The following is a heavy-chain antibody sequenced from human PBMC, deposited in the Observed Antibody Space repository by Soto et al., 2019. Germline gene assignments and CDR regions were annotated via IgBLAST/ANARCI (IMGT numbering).Heavy chain of an antibody. J-gene: IGHJ4*02. CDR2: IKQDGSYK. Sequence: GSLRLACTSSGFTLSSYWMSWVRQAPGQGLGWVASIKQDGSYKKYVDPVKGRFTISRDNAKNSLYLEMNSLRAEDTAVYYCARVWNDGRIDYWGQGTLVTVP. D-gene: IGHD1-1*01. CDR1: GFTLSSYW. V-gene: IGHV3-7*01. CDR3: ARVWNDGRIDY.